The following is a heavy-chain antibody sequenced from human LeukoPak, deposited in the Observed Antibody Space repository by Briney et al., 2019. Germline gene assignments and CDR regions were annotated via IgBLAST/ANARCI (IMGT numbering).Heavy chain of an antibody. J-gene: IGHJ6*03. D-gene: IGHD5-18*01. V-gene: IGHV3-21*04. CDR2: ISSSSSYI. CDR1: GFTFSSYS. CDR3: ARDSDEYSYGNYYYYMDV. Sequence: PGGSLRLSCAASGFTFSSYSMNWVRQAPGKGLEWVSSISSSSSYIYYADSVKGRFTISRDNAKNSLYLQMNSLRAEDTAVYYCARDSDEYSYGNYYYYMDVWGKGTTVTISS.